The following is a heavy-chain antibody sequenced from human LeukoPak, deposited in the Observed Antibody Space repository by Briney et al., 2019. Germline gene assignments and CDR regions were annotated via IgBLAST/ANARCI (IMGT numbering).Heavy chain of an antibody. V-gene: IGHV3-30-3*01. D-gene: IGHD3-10*01. Sequence: GGSLRLSCAASGFTFSSYAMHWVRQAPGKGLVWVAVISYDGSNKYYADSVKGRFTISRDNSKNTLYLQMNSLRAEDTAVYYCARDSDYYGSGSYARDWGQGTLVTVSS. J-gene: IGHJ4*02. CDR3: ARDSDYYGSGSYARD. CDR1: GFTFSSYA. CDR2: ISYDGSNK.